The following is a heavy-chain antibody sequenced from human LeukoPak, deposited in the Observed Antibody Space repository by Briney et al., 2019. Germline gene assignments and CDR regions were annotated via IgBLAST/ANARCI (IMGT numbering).Heavy chain of an antibody. CDR2: ITGAGDQT. D-gene: IGHD3-22*01. CDR1: GFTFSDYA. Sequence: PGGSLRLSCVASGFTFSDYAMPWVRQAPGKGLEWVSAITGAGDQTYYAGSVRGRFSISRDNSKNALYRQMNGLTAEDTALYFCAKEGLSYDTSVHVYNFDSWGQGALVAVSS. CDR3: AKEGLSYDTSVHVYNFDS. J-gene: IGHJ4*02. V-gene: IGHV3-23*01.